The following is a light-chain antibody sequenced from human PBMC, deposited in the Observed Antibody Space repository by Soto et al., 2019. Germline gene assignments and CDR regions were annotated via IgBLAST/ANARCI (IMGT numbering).Light chain of an antibody. J-gene: IGKJ1*01. CDR1: QGINNY. CDR2: AAS. V-gene: IGKV1-27*01. CDR3: QKYNGVPWT. Sequence: DIQMTQSPSSLSAYVGDRVTIACRASQGINNYLAWYQHKPGKVPQLLIFAASTLQSGVPSRFSGSGSGTDFTLNISSLQPEAVATYYCQKYNGVPWTFGQGTKVEIK.